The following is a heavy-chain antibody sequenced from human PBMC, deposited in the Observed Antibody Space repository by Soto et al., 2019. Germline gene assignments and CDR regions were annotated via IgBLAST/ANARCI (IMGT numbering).Heavy chain of an antibody. CDR3: ARALYGSGSYYEYFQH. J-gene: IGHJ1*01. V-gene: IGHV1-3*01. CDR2: INAGNGNT. Sequence: ASVKVSCKASGYTFTSYAMHWVRQAPGQRLEWMGWINAGNGNTKYSQKFQGRVTITRDTSASTAYMELSSLRSEDTAVYYCARALYGSGSYYEYFQHWGQGTLVTVSS. D-gene: IGHD3-10*01. CDR1: GYTFTSYA.